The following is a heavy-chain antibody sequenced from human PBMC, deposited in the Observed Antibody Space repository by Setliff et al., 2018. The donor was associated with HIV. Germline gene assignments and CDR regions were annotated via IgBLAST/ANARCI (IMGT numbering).Heavy chain of an antibody. J-gene: IGHJ4*02. CDR1: GGSISTGVYY. Sequence: PSETLSLTCTVSGGSISTGVYYWSWIRQPADKALEWIGRISASGSTNYNPSLESRVTLSIDTSNNQFSLKLTSVTAADTAVYYCARAYFGSGIYYWGQGTLVTVSS. CDR3: ARAYFGSGIYY. CDR2: ISASGST. V-gene: IGHV4-61*02. D-gene: IGHD3-10*01.